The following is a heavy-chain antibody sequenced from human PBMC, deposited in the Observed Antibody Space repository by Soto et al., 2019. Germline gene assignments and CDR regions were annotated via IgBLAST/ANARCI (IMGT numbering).Heavy chain of an antibody. V-gene: IGHV4-31*03. Sequence: QVQLQESGPGLAKASQTLSLICSVSGESISSGGYYWSWIRHHPGKGLEWIGYIYDSGSAYYNPSLKSRVTISMDKSKNHFAMKLSSVTAADTAVYYCARASSSSSAADYWGQGTLITVSS. J-gene: IGHJ4*02. D-gene: IGHD6-6*01. CDR3: ARASSSSSAADY. CDR2: IYDSGSA. CDR1: GESISSGGYY.